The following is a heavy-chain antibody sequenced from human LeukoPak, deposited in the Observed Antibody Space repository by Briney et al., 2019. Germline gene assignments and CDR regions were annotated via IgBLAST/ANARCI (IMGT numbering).Heavy chain of an antibody. CDR2: INSDGSEG. J-gene: IGHJ3*02. V-gene: IGHV3-7*03. CDR1: GFTFSGFW. Sequence: GGSLRLSCAVSGFTFSGFWMSWSRQAPGKGLEWVASINSDGSEGYYADVVKGRFTISRDNAKNSLYLQINSLRAEDTAVYYCARLVGATTGDAFDIWGQGTMVTVSS. CDR3: ARLVGATTGDAFDI. D-gene: IGHD1-26*01.